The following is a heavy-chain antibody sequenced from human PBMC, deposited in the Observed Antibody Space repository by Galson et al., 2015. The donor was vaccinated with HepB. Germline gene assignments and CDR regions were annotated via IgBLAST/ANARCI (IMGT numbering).Heavy chain of an antibody. Sequence: SVKVSCKASGYTFTSYYMHWVRQAPGQGLEWMGIINPSGGSTSYAQKFQGRVTMTRDTSTSTVYMELSSLRSEDTAVYYCARGHCSSTSCYAHYFDYWGQGTLVTVSS. CDR3: ARGHCSSTSCYAHYFDY. CDR1: GYTFTSYY. J-gene: IGHJ4*02. V-gene: IGHV1-46*01. D-gene: IGHD2-2*01. CDR2: INPSGGST.